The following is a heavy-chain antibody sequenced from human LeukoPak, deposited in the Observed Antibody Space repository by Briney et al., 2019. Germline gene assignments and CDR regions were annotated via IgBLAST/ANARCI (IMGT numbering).Heavy chain of an antibody. J-gene: IGHJ5*02. CDR2: IYYSGST. V-gene: IGHV4-59*01. CDR1: GGSTNNYY. Sequence: SETLSLTCTVSGGSTNNYYWSWIRQSPGKGLEWIGDIYYSGSTKYNPSLKSRVTISLDTSKNQFSLKLSSVTAADTAVYYCARGGINNWFDPWGQGTLVTVSS. D-gene: IGHD3-16*01. CDR3: ARGGINNWFDP.